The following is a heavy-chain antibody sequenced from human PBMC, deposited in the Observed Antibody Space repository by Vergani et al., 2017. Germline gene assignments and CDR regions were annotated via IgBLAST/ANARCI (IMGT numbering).Heavy chain of an antibody. J-gene: IGHJ4*02. V-gene: IGHV3-49*04. Sequence: EVQLVESGGGLVQPGGSLRLSCAASGFSFDDYAMTWVRQAPGKGLEWVAFIRNKAYGGTKEYAAYVKGRFTIERDDSKRLAYLQLSGLKTEDTAVYFCSIGRGYSFGYADYWGQGTLVTVSS. CDR3: SIGRGYSFGYADY. CDR1: GFSFDDYA. CDR2: IRNKAYGGTK. D-gene: IGHD5-18*01.